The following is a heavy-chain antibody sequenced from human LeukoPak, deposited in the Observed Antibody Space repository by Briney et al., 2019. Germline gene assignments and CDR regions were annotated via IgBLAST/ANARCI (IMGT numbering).Heavy chain of an antibody. CDR3: AKGGDTAMVTHFDY. D-gene: IGHD5-18*01. V-gene: IGHV3-9*01. Sequence: GGSLRLSCAASGFTFSSYAMSWVRQAPGKGLEWVSGISWNSGSIGYADSVKGRFTISRDNAKNSLYLQMNSLRAEDTALYYCAKGGDTAMVTHFDYWGQGTLVTVSS. J-gene: IGHJ4*02. CDR1: GFTFSSYA. CDR2: ISWNSGSI.